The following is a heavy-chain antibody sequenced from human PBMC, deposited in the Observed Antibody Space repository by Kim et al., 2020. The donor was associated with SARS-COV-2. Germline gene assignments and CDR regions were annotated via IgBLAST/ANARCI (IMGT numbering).Heavy chain of an antibody. D-gene: IGHD3-22*01. V-gene: IGHV3-30-3*01. J-gene: IGHJ4*02. CDR1: GFTFSSYA. CDR3: ARDGYYYDSSTYYYYFDY. Sequence: GGSLRLSCAASGFTFSSYAMHWVRQAPGKGLEWVAVTSYDGSNKYYADSVKGRFTISRDNSKNTLYLQMNSLRAEDTAVYYCARDGYYYDSSTYYYYFDYWGQGTLVTVSS. CDR2: TSYDGSNK.